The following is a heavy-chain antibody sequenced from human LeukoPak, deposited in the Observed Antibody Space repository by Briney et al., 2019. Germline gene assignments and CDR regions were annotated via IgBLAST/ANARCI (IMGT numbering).Heavy chain of an antibody. J-gene: IGHJ4*02. V-gene: IGHV4-39*01. CDR1: GGSNSSSSYY. CDR2: IYYSGST. Sequence: PSETLSLTCTVSGGSNSSSSYYWGWIRQPPGKGLEWIGSIYYSGSTYYNPSLKSRVTISVDTSKNQFSLKLSSVTAADTAVYYCARRRARHDYGDYVWGQGTLVTVSS. CDR3: ARRRARHDYGDYV. D-gene: IGHD4-17*01.